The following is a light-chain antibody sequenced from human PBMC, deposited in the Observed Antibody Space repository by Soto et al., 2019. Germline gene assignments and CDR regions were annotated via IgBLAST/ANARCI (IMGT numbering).Light chain of an antibody. V-gene: IGKV3D-11*01. CDR1: QGVSSY. CDR3: QQYYTWPT. J-gene: IGKJ5*01. Sequence: EIVLTQSPASLFLSPGEGATLXCRASQGVSSYLAWYQQRAGEARRLLIYDASNRATGITARFSGSGRGKDFNITISRLEPEDLAVYECQQYYTWPTFGQGTRLEIK. CDR2: DAS.